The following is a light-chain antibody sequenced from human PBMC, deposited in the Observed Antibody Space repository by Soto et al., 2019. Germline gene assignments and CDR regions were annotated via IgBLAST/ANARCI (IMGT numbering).Light chain of an antibody. CDR3: QQRLMT. CDR2: DAS. Sequence: IVLTQSPGTLSLSPGERATLSCRASQSVGSYLAWYQQKPGQAPRLLIYDASSRVAGIPARFRGSGSGTDFTLTISSLEPEDFAVYYCQQRLMTFGQGTKVDI. CDR1: QSVGSY. J-gene: IGKJ1*01. V-gene: IGKV3-11*01.